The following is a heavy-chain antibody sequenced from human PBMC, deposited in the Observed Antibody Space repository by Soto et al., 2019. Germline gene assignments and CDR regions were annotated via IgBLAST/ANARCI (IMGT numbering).Heavy chain of an antibody. V-gene: IGHV4-34*01. D-gene: IGHD5-12*01. CDR1: GGSLSGYY. J-gene: IGHJ6*03. CDR2: INHSGST. Sequence: SETPSLTCALYGGSLSGYYWSWIRQPPGNGLEWIGEINHSGSTNYNPSLKSRVTISVDTSKNQFSLKLSSVTAADTAVYYCARKKRGYSGYVDYYYYMDVWGKGTTVTV. CDR3: ARKKRGYSGYVDYYYYMDV.